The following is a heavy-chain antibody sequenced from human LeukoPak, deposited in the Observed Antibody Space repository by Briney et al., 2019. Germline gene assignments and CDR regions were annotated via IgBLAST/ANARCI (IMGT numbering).Heavy chain of an antibody. CDR2: ISGSSSCI. CDR3: ARSDPQYYYDSSGYSYPLEFFQH. J-gene: IGHJ1*01. V-gene: IGHV3-21*01. D-gene: IGHD3-22*01. CDR1: GFTFSSYS. Sequence: PGGSLRLSCAASGFTFSSYSMNWVRQAPGKGLEWVSSISGSSSCIYYADSVKGRFTISRDNAKNSLYLQMNSLRGEDTAVYYCARSDPQYYYDSSGYSYPLEFFQHWGQGTLVTVSS.